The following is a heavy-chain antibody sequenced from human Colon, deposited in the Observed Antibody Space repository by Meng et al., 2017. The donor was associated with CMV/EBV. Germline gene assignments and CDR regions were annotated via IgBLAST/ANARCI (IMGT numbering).Heavy chain of an antibody. V-gene: IGHV3-21*04. J-gene: IGHJ3*01. CDR2: ISSSGRYI. CDR1: GFTFNNYW. CDR3: TKSSKYYDFWSAYAFDV. Sequence: GESLKISCEASGFTFNNYWMHWVRQSPGKGLQWVASISSSGRYIYYAASVKGRFTVSRDNAENSVHLQMNSLGAEDSSIYYCTKSSKYYDFWSAYAFDVWGRGTTVTVSS. D-gene: IGHD3-3*01.